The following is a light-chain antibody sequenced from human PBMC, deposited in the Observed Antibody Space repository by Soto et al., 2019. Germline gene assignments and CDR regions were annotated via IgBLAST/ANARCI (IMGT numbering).Light chain of an antibody. CDR1: QNIRTY. CDR2: GAS. Sequence: DIQMTQSPPFLSASVGDRVTITCRASQNIRTYLSWYQQKPGKAPTVLIYGASNVPTGVPSRFHGSGSGTDFTLSISSLQPDDFATYYCQQYSGPRTFGQGTKVDIK. CDR3: QQYSGPRT. J-gene: IGKJ1*01. V-gene: IGKV1-39*01.